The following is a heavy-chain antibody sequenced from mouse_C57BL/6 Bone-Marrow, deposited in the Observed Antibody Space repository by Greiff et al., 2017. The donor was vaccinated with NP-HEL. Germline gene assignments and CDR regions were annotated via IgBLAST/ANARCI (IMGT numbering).Heavy chain of an antibody. CDR1: GYTFTSYT. CDR2: INPSSGYT. Sequence: QVQLQQSGAELARPGASVKMSCKASGYTFTSYTMHWVKQRPGQGLEWIGYINPSSGYTKYNQKFKDKATLTADKSSSTAYMHLISLTSRASAVYYSARSAYVYCWGNGITLTV. J-gene: IGHJ2*01. V-gene: IGHV1-4*01. CDR3: ARSAYVYC. D-gene: IGHD6-5*01.